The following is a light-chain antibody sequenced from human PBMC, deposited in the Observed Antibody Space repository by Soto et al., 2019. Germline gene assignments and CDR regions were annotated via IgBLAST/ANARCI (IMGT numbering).Light chain of an antibody. J-gene: IGLJ1*01. CDR3: SPYTSATTYV. V-gene: IGLV2-14*01. Sequence: QSVLTQPASVSGSPGQSITISCTGTSSDVGAYNYDSWYQQYPGEAPKVIIYDFSHLPAGVFNRFSGSKSGNTASLTISGLQTQDEADYYCSPYTSATTYVFGTGTKVTVL. CDR1: SSDVGAYNY. CDR2: DFS.